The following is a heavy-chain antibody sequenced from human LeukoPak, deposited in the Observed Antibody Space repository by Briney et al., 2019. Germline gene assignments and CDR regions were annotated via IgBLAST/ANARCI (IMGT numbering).Heavy chain of an antibody. CDR2: IYYSGST. V-gene: IGHV4-59*11. J-gene: IGHJ5*02. D-gene: IGHD6-6*01. CDR1: GGSISSHY. CDR3: ARDRGIAARSWFDP. Sequence: SETLSLTCTVSGGSISSHYWSWIRQPPGKGLEWIGYIYYSGSTNHNPSLKSRVTISVDTSKNQFSLKLSSVTAADTAVYYCARDRGIAARSWFDPWGQGTLVTVSS.